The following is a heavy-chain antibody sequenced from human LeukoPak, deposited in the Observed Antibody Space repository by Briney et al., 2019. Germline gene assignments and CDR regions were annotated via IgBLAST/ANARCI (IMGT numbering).Heavy chain of an antibody. CDR1: GVTFSSYS. CDR3: ARDRGGTYSAIDY. Sequence: GGSLRLPCAASGVTFSSYSMNWVRQAPGKGREGGSFISSSSSTIYYADSVKGRFTISRDNAKNSLYLQMNSLRAEDTAVYYCARDRGGTYSAIDYWGQGTLVTVSS. CDR2: ISSSSSTI. V-gene: IGHV3-48*04. D-gene: IGHD1-26*01. J-gene: IGHJ4*02.